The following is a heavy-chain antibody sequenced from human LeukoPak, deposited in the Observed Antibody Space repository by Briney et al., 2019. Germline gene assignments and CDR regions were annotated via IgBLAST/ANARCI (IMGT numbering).Heavy chain of an antibody. Sequence: PGGSLRLSCAASGFTFSTYAVHWVRQAPGKGLEWVAVISYDGSKRYYADSVKGRFTISRDNSKNAFLQMNSLRAEDTAVYYCATDRATQYFDYWGQGTLVSVPS. V-gene: IGHV3-30-3*01. CDR2: ISYDGSKR. CDR3: ATDRATQYFDY. CDR1: GFTFSTYA. J-gene: IGHJ4*02. D-gene: IGHD2-15*01.